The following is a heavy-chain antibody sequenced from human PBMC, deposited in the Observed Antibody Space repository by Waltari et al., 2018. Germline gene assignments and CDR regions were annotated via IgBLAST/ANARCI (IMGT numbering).Heavy chain of an antibody. D-gene: IGHD1-26*01. CDR1: GGSFNTYS. CDR2: INYSGDA. CDR3: AGGTIGSGSYYDGGMDV. Sequence: QVQLQQWGAGLLKPSETLSLTCDVYGGSFNTYSWAWIRQPPEKGLEWIGEINYSGDANYNPSLKSRVTISVETSKNRFSLKLNSVTAADTAVYYCAGGTIGSGSYYDGGMDVWGQGTTVTVSS. V-gene: IGHV4-34*01. J-gene: IGHJ6*02.